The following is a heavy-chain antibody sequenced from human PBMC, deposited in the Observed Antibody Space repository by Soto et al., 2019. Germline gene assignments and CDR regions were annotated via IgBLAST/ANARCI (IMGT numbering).Heavy chain of an antibody. CDR2: IYYSGST. CDR1: GFSISEYW. V-gene: IGHV4-30-4*01. D-gene: IGHD3-3*01. Sequence: SEPLSLTCGVSGFSISEYWLSWIRQSPGKGLEWIGYIYYSGSTYYNPSLKSRVTISVDTSKYQFSLKLSSVTAADTAVYYCARDNILGILYGGMDVWGQGTKVPVSS. J-gene: IGHJ6*02. CDR3: ARDNILGILYGGMDV.